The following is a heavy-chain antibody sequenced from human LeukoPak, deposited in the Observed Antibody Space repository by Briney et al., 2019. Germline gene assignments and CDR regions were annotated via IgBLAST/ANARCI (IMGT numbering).Heavy chain of an antibody. CDR2: IKQDGSEK. Sequence: GGSLRLSCAASGFTFSSYWMSWVRQAPGKGLEWVANIKQDGSEKYYVDSVKGRFTISRDNAKNSLYLQMNSLRAEDTAVYYCARRLYSSSWSSFDYWGQGTLVTVSS. D-gene: IGHD6-13*01. CDR3: ARRLYSSSWSSFDY. CDR1: GFTFSSYW. J-gene: IGHJ4*02. V-gene: IGHV3-7*03.